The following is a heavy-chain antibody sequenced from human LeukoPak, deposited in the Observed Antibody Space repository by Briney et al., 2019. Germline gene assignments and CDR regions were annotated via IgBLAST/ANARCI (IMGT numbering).Heavy chain of an antibody. J-gene: IGHJ5*02. Sequence: PSETLSLTCSVSGASIGGYYYNWIRQPPGKGLEWIGYAYYSGITNFNPSLKSRVTMTVDTSKNQFSLKVSSVTAADTAVYYCARVLLSSGSSTWGQGTLVTVSS. V-gene: IGHV4-59*01. D-gene: IGHD3-22*01. CDR1: GASIGGYY. CDR3: ARVLLSSGSST. CDR2: AYYSGIT.